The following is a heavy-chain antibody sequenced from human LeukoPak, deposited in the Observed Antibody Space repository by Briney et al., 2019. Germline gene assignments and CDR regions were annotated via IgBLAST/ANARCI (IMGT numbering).Heavy chain of an antibody. Sequence: ASVKVSCKASGYTFTKSYIHWVRQAPGQGLEWMGWMNPNSGNTGYAQKFQGRVTITRNTSISTAYMELSSLRSEDTAVYYCARVRESSSWYYYYYYMDVWGKGTTVTVSS. CDR2: MNPNSGNT. D-gene: IGHD6-13*01. CDR3: ARVRESSSWYYYYYYMDV. V-gene: IGHV1-8*03. CDR1: GYTFTKSY. J-gene: IGHJ6*03.